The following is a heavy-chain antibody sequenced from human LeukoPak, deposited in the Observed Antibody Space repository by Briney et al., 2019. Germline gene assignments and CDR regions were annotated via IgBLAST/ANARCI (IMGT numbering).Heavy chain of an antibody. D-gene: IGHD3-22*01. CDR3: ARVVYYDSSGYYYANFDY. CDR1: GFTFNNYW. CDR2: INSDGSST. J-gene: IGHJ4*02. Sequence: GGSLRLSCEASGFTFNNYWMHWVRQAPGKGLVWVSRINSDGSSTSYADSVKGRFTISRDNAKNTLYLQMNSLRAEDTAVYYCARVVYYDSSGYYYANFDYWGQGTLVTVSS. V-gene: IGHV3-74*01.